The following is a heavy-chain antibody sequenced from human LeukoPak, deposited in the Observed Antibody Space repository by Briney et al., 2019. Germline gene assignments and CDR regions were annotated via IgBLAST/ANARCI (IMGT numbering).Heavy chain of an antibody. CDR2: FYSDGNT. V-gene: IGHV3-66*01. CDR1: GFSVSSNH. J-gene: IGHJ4*02. D-gene: IGHD3-10*01. Sequence: QSGGSLRLSCAASGFSVSSNHMNWVRQAPGKGLEWVSLFYSDGNTYYADSVKGRFTISRDNSKNTLYLQMNSLRAEDTAVYYCARDKVPGILFESWGQGTLVTVSS. CDR3: ARDKVPGILFES.